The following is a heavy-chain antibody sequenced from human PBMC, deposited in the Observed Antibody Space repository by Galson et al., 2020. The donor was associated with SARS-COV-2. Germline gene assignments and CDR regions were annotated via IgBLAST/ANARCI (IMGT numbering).Heavy chain of an antibody. CDR1: GGSFSGYF. Sequence: SETLSLTCAVYGGSFSGYFWSWIRQPPGKGLEWTGEVNHSGSTNYNPSLKSRVTISVDTSKNQFSLKLSSVTAADTAVYYCARGLDGTGRFNGWDYWGQGTLVTVSS. CDR3: ARGLDGTGRFNGWDY. CDR2: VNHSGST. D-gene: IGHD2-8*02. V-gene: IGHV4-34*01. J-gene: IGHJ4*02.